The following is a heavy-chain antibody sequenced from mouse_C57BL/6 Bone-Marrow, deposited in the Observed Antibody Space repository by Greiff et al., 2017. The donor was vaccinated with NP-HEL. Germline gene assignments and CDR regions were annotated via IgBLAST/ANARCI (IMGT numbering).Heavy chain of an antibody. J-gene: IGHJ2*01. Sequence: LVNPGASVKLSCKASGYTFTEYTIHWVKQRSGQGLEWIGWFYPGSGSIKYNEKFKDKATLTADKSSSTVYMELSRLTSEDSAVYFCARHEVITTVVAIPFDYWGQGTTLTVSS. CDR3: ARHEVITTVVAIPFDY. CDR2: FYPGSGSI. V-gene: IGHV1-62-2*01. D-gene: IGHD1-1*01. CDR1: GYTFTEYT.